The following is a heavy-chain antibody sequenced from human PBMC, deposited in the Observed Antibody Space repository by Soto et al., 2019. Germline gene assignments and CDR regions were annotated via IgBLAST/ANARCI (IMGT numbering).Heavy chain of an antibody. CDR1: GFTFSSYG. J-gene: IGHJ6*02. CDR2: IWYDGSNK. CDR3: ARYKGDYHYYYGMDV. Sequence: YLRLSCAASGFTFSSYGMHWVRQAPGKGLEWVAVIWYDGSNKYYADSVKGRFTISRDNSKNTLYLQMNSLRAEDTAVYYCARYKGDYHYYYGMDVWGQGTTVTVSS. V-gene: IGHV3-33*01. D-gene: IGHD2-21*02.